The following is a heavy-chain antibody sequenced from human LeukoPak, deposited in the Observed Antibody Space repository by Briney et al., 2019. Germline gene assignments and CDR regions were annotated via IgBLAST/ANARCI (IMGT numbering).Heavy chain of an antibody. J-gene: IGHJ4*02. CDR3: ARGSCSGGSCSLDLDY. CDR1: GYTFTGYY. V-gene: IGHV1-2*02. Sequence: ASVKVSCKASGYTFTGYYMHWVRQAPGQGLEWMGWINPNSGGTNYAQKFQGRVTMTRDTSISTAYMELSRLRSDDTAVYYCARGSCSGGSCSLDLDYWGQGTLVTVSS. CDR2: INPNSGGT. D-gene: IGHD2-15*01.